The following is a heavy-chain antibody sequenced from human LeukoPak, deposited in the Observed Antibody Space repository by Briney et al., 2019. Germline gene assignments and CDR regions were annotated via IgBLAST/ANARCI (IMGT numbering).Heavy chain of an antibody. D-gene: IGHD6-6*01. CDR3: ARGVAARPLTP. V-gene: IGHV4-34*01. J-gene: IGHJ5*02. Sequence: SETLSLTCAVYGVSFSGYYWSWIRQPPGKGLEWIGEINHSGSTNYNPSLKSRVTISVDTSKNQFSLKLSSVTAADTAVYYCARGVAARPLTPWGQGTLVTVSS. CDR1: GVSFSGYY. CDR2: INHSGST.